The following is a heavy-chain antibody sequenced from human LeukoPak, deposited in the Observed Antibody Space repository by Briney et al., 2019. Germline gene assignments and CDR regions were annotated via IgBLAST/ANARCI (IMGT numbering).Heavy chain of an antibody. CDR1: GGSISSSSYY. CDR2: IYYSGST. Sequence: SETLSLTCTVSGGSISSSSYYWGWLRQPPGTGLEWVGSIYYSGSTYYNPSLKSRVTISVDTSKNQFSLKLSSVTAADTAVYYCARLGASYTPLGWFDPWGQGTLVTVSS. J-gene: IGHJ5*02. D-gene: IGHD2-2*02. CDR3: ARLGASYTPLGWFDP. V-gene: IGHV4-39*01.